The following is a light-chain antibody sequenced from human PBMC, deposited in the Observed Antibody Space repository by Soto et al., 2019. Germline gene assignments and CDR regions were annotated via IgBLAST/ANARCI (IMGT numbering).Light chain of an antibody. V-gene: IGLV1-44*01. CDR2: GNN. CDR1: GSNIGSHT. CDR3: TAWDESLNGRV. J-gene: IGLJ2*01. Sequence: QSVLTQPPSASGTPGQRVTISCSGSGSNIGSHTVNWYQQLPGTAPKLLIYGNNQRPSGVPDRFSGSKSGTSASLAISGLQSEDEADYYCTAWDESLNGRVFGGGTKLTVL.